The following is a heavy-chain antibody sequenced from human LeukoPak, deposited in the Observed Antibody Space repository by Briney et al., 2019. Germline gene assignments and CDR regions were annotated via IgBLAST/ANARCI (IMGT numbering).Heavy chain of an antibody. Sequence: SVKVSCKASGGTFSSYAISWVRQAPGQGLEWMGRIIPIFGTANYAQKFQGRVTITTDESTSTAYMELSSLRSEDTAVYYCARNDDFEDLGIDYWGQGTLVTVSS. CDR2: IIPIFGTA. J-gene: IGHJ4*02. CDR1: GGTFSSYA. CDR3: ARNDDFEDLGIDY. D-gene: IGHD1-1*01. V-gene: IGHV1-69*05.